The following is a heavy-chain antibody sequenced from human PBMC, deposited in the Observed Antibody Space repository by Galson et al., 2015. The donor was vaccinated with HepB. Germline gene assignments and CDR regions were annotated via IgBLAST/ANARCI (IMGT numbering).Heavy chain of an antibody. CDR2: ISYDGSNK. CDR1: GFTFSSYA. CDR3: ARVHGSYLAYDY. J-gene: IGHJ4*02. D-gene: IGHD1-26*01. V-gene: IGHV3-30-3*01. Sequence: SLRLSCAASGFTFSSYAMHWVRQAPGKGLEWVAVISYDGSNKYYADSVKGRFTISRDNSKNTLYLQMNSLRAEDTAVYYCARVHGSYLAYDYWGQGTLVTVSS.